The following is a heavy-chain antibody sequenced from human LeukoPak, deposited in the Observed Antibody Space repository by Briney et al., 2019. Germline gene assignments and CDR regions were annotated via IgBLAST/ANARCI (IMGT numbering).Heavy chain of an antibody. CDR2: IIPIFGTA. V-gene: IGHV1-69*13. J-gene: IGHJ5*02. CDR3: ARGTAVVIATHRYNWFDP. D-gene: IGHD2-21*01. CDR1: GGTFSSYA. Sequence: GASVKVSCKASGGTFSSYAISWVRQAPGQGLEWMGVIIPIFGTANYAQKFQGRVTITADESTSTAYMELSSLRSEDTAVYYCARGTAVVIATHRYNWFDPLGQGTLVTVSS.